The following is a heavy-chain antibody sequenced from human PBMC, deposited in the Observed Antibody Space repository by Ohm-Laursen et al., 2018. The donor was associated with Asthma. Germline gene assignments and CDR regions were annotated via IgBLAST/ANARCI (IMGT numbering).Heavy chain of an antibody. CDR1: GFTFSSYW. CDR2: IKKDGSEK. Sequence: SLRLSCSASGFTFSSYWMSWVRQAPGKGLEWVANIKKDGSEKYTVDSVKGRFTISRDNAKNSLFLQMNTLRAEDTAVYYCARGGTMVQGGLDVWGPGTTVTVSS. CDR3: ARGGTMVQGGLDV. J-gene: IGHJ6*02. D-gene: IGHD3-10*01. V-gene: IGHV3-7*05.